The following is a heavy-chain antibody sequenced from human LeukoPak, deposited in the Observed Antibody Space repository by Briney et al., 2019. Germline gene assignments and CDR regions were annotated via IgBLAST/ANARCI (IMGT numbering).Heavy chain of an antibody. Sequence: GGSLRLSCVASGFTFDYHAMTWVRQAPGKGLERVSAISGNGLTTYYADSVKGRFTISRDNSKNAICVQMNSLRAEDTAVYYCAKGSYNSGRYYFYAMDVWGQGTTVTVSS. CDR1: GFTFDYHA. V-gene: IGHV3-23*01. CDR3: AKGSYNSGRYYFYAMDV. D-gene: IGHD2/OR15-2a*01. CDR2: ISGNGLTT. J-gene: IGHJ6*02.